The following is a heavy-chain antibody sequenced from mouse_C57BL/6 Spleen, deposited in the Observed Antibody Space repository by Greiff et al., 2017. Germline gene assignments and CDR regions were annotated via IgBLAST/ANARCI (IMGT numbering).Heavy chain of an antibody. J-gene: IGHJ2*01. CDR2: IYPGDGDT. V-gene: IGHV1-82*01. D-gene: IGHD1-1*01. CDR1: GYAFSSSW. CDR3: ARDEGITTVVATFDY. Sequence: QVQLQQSGPELVKPGASVKISCKASGYAFSSSWMNWVKQRPGKGLEWIGRIYPGDGDTNYSGKFKGKATLTADTCSSTAYMQLSRLTSEDSAVSFCARDEGITTVVATFDYWGQGTTLTVSS.